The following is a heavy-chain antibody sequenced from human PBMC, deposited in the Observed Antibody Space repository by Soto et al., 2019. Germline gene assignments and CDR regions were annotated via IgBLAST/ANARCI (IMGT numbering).Heavy chain of an antibody. V-gene: IGHV1-69*13. CDR2: IIPIFGTA. J-gene: IGHJ4*02. CDR1: GGTFSSYA. Sequence: SVKVSCKASGGTFSSYAISWVRQAPGQGLEWMGGIIPIFGTANYAQKFQGRVTITADESTSTAYMELSSLRSEDTAVYYCATLTVRGLRWQQLVGIDYWGQGTLVTVSS. D-gene: IGHD6-13*01. CDR3: ATLTVRGLRWQQLVGIDY.